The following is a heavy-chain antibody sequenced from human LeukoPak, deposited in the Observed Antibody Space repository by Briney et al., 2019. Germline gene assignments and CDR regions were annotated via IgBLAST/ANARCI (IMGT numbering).Heavy chain of an antibody. CDR1: GFTFSSYA. CDR2: ISGSGGST. V-gene: IGHV3-23*01. J-gene: IGHJ6*03. Sequence: GGSLRLSCAASGFTFSSYAMSWVRQAPGKGLEWVSAISGSGGSTYYADSVKGRFTISRDNSKSTLYLQMNSLRAEDTAVYYCARSWGSSTSYYYYMDVWGKGTTVTVSS. CDR3: ARSWGSSTSYYYYMDV. D-gene: IGHD2-2*01.